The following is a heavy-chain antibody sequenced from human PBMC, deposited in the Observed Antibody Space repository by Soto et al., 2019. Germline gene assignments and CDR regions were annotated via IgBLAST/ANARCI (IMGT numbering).Heavy chain of an antibody. V-gene: IGHV4-59*01. CDR2: IYYNGST. CDR3: ATGQVYFGSHY. J-gene: IGHJ4*02. CDR1: GGSISLFY. Sequence: PSETLSLTCSVSGGSISLFYWSWIRQPPGKGLEWIGYIYYNGSTNYNPSLRSRVTISLDTSKNQYSLRLSSVTAADTAVYYCATGQVYFGSHYWGQGTLVTVSS. D-gene: IGHD3-9*01.